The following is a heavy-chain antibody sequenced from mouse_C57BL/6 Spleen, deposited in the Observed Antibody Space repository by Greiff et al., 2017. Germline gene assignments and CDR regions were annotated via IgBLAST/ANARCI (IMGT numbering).Heavy chain of an antibody. Sequence: EVKLMESGGGLVQSGRSLRLSCATSGFTFSDFYMEWVRQAPGKGLEWIAASRNKANDYTTEYSASVKGRFIVSRDTSQSILYLQMNALRAEDTAIYYCARGRGYYAMDYWGQGTSVTVSS. V-gene: IGHV7-1*01. CDR1: GFTFSDFY. J-gene: IGHJ4*01. CDR3: ARGRGYYAMDY. CDR2: SRNKANDYTT.